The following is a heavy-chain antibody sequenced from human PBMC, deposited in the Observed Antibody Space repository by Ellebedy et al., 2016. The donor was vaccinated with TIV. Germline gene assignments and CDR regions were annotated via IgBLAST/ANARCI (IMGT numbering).Heavy chain of an antibody. CDR3: ARSGDSSGPARSFDP. Sequence: ASVKVSCXASGYTFTSYGISWVRQAPGQGLEWMGWISAYNGNTNYAQKLQGRVTMTTDTSTSTAYMELRSLRSEDTAVYYCARSGDSSGPARSFDPWGQGTLVTVSS. J-gene: IGHJ5*02. CDR2: ISAYNGNT. D-gene: IGHD3-22*01. V-gene: IGHV1-18*01. CDR1: GYTFTSYG.